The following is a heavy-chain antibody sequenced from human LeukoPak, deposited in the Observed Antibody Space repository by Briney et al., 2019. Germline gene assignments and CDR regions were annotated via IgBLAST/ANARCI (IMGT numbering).Heavy chain of an antibody. CDR2: IIPIFGIA. J-gene: IGHJ5*02. CDR3: ARDRGGVVVPAVDP. Sequence: GASVKVSCKASGGTLSSYAISWVRQAPGQGLEWMGRIIPIFGIANYAQKFQGRVTITADKSTSTAYMELSSLRSEDTAVYYCARDRGGVVVPAVDPWGQGTLVTVSS. V-gene: IGHV1-69*04. D-gene: IGHD2-2*01. CDR1: GGTLSSYA.